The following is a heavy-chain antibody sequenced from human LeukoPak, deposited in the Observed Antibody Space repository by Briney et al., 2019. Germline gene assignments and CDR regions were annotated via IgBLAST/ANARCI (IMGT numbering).Heavy chain of an antibody. CDR2: ISGSGGST. D-gene: IGHD6-19*01. V-gene: IGHV3-23*01. CDR1: GFTFHNNG. CDR3: ARVGRTSGWYYFDY. J-gene: IGHJ4*02. Sequence: GGSLRLSCAASGFTFHNNGMSWVRQAPGKGLEWVSAISGSGGSTYYADSVKGRFTISRDNSKNTLYLQMNSLRAEDTAVYYCARVGRTSGWYYFDYWGQGTLVTVSS.